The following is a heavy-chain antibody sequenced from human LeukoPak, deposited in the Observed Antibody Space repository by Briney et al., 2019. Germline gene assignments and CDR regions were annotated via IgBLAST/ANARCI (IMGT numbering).Heavy chain of an antibody. CDR3: ARIPRGMATPLDDAFDI. Sequence: SETLSLTCTVSGGSISSYYWSWIRQPAGKGLEWIGRPHTSGSTSYNPSLKGRVTMSVDTSKNQFSLKLRSVTAADTAVYYCARIPRGMATPLDDAFDIWGQGTMVTVSS. V-gene: IGHV4-4*07. CDR2: PHTSGST. D-gene: IGHD5-12*01. J-gene: IGHJ3*02. CDR1: GGSISSYY.